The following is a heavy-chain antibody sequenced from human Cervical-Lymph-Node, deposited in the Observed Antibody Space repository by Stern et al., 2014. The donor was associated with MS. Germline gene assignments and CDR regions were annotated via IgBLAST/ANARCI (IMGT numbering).Heavy chain of an antibody. CDR2: ILNDGSNK. J-gene: IGHJ4*02. D-gene: IGHD6-6*01. Sequence: VQLVESGGGVVQPGRSLRLSCAASGFTFSNYGMHWVRQAPGKGLEWVAVILNDGSNKYYADSVKGRFTVSRDNSKNTLYLQMNSLRADDTAIYYCAKDRGSSVAARYFDYWGQGTLVTVSS. CDR3: AKDRGSSVAARYFDY. CDR1: GFTFSNYG. V-gene: IGHV3-30*18.